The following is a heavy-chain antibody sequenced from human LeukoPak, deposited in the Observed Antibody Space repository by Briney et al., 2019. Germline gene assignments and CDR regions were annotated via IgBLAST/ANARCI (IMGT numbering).Heavy chain of an antibody. CDR3: WGGGWKKPFDY. D-gene: IGHD2-21*01. CDR1: GAPLGSLV. Sequence: PQASVKVSCKASGAPLGSLVTGWLGRPLGQGLEWMGGIIPIFGTANYAQKLQGRVTITADESTSTAYMELSSLRSEDTAVYYCWGGGWKKPFDYWGQGTLVTVSS. V-gene: IGHV1-69*01. CDR2: IIPIFGTA. J-gene: IGHJ4*02.